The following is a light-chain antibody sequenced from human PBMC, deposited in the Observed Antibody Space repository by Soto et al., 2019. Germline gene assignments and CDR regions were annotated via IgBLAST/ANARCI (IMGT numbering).Light chain of an antibody. V-gene: IGKV3-15*01. CDR1: QSVGTN. J-gene: IGKJ4*01. CDR2: KTS. Sequence: EVVMTQSPATVSVSPGERTSLSCRASQSVGTNLGWYQQKPGQAPRRLISKTSTRATGVPARLSGSGSGTEFTLTISSLQSEDIAVYYCQQYANWPLTFGRGTKVDIK. CDR3: QQYANWPLT.